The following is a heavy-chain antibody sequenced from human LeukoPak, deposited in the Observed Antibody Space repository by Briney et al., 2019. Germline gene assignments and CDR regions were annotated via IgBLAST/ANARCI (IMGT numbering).Heavy chain of an antibody. V-gene: IGHV3-23*01. CDR1: GFTFSSYA. Sequence: GGSLRLSCPASGFTFSSYAMNWVRQAPGKGLEWVSAISGSGGSTDYADSVKGRFTISRDNSKNTLYLQMNSLRAEDTAVYYCAKSSLIRGVTLDAFDIWGQGTMVTVSS. CDR2: ISGSGGST. J-gene: IGHJ3*02. D-gene: IGHD3-10*01. CDR3: AKSSLIRGVTLDAFDI.